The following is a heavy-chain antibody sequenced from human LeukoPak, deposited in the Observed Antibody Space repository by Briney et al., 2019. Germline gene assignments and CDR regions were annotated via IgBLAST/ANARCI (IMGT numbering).Heavy chain of an antibody. V-gene: IGHV3-48*04. J-gene: IGHJ4*02. CDR1: GFTFSSYS. Sequence: QTGGSLRLSCAASGFTFSSYSMNWVRQAPGKGLEWVSYISSSSSTIYYADSVKGRFTISRDNAKNTLYLQMNSLRAEDTAVYFCEVVVTAIGDYWGQGTLVTVSS. D-gene: IGHD2-21*02. CDR3: EVVVTAIGDY. CDR2: ISSSSSTI.